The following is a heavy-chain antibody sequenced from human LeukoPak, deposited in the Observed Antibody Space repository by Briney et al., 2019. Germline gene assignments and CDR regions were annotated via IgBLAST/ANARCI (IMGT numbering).Heavy chain of an antibody. D-gene: IGHD4/OR15-4a*01. J-gene: IGHJ6*02. V-gene: IGHV5-51*01. CDR3: ARLTFANYAATPGDYYFYGLDV. CDR1: GYNFTNYL. CDR2: VYPRDSDT. Sequence: GESLKISCQGSGYNFTNYLIAWVRQVPGKGLEWMGVVYPRDSDTRYRPSFRGQVTVSVDTSITTAYLQWNTLKASDTATYYCARLTFANYAATPGDYYFYGLDVWGQGTTVIVSS.